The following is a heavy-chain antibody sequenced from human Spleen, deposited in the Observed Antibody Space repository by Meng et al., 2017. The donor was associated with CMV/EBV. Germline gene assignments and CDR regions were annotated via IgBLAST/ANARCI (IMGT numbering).Heavy chain of an antibody. J-gene: IGHJ5*02. CDR3: AKDTIKGGYDL. CDR1: GVTFSSSG. CDR2: IWYDGSNK. Sequence: LYCAASGVTFSSSGMHWVRQAPGKGLEWVAIIWYDGSNKYYADSVKGRFTISRDNSKNTLYLQMNSLRAEDTAVYYCAKDTIKGGYDLWGQGTLVTVSS. D-gene: IGHD5-12*01. V-gene: IGHV3-33*06.